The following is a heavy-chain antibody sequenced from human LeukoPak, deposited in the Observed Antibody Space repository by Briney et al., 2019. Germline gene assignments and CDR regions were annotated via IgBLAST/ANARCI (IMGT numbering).Heavy chain of an antibody. Sequence: GASVKASCKASGGTFSSYAISWVRQAPGQGLEWMGRIIPIFGTANYAQKFQGRVTITTDESTSTAYMELSSLRSEDTAVYYCARDGNYDSSGYSLLKPPEYYYYYYMDVWGKGTTVTVSS. D-gene: IGHD3-22*01. J-gene: IGHJ6*03. CDR1: GGTFSSYA. CDR3: ARDGNYDSSGYSLLKPPEYYYYYYMDV. CDR2: IIPIFGTA. V-gene: IGHV1-69*05.